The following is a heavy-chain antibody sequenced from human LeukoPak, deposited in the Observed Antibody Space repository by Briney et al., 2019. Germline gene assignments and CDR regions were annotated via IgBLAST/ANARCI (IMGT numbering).Heavy chain of an antibody. CDR3: ASRVGATGSIDY. CDR1: GYTFTSYD. D-gene: IGHD1-26*01. Sequence: VASVKVSCKASGYTFTSYDINWVRQAPGQGLEWMGWMNPNRGNTGYAQKFQGRVTMTRNTSISTAYMELSSLRSEDTAVYYCASRVGATGSIDYWGQGTLVTVSS. J-gene: IGHJ4*02. V-gene: IGHV1-8*01. CDR2: MNPNRGNT.